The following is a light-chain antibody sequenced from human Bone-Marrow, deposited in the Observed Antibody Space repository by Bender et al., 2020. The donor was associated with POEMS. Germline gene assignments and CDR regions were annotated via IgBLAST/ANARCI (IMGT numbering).Light chain of an antibody. CDR3: SSYTSSNTWV. V-gene: IGLV2-14*03. CDR2: DVT. CDR1: SSDVGGYNS. J-gene: IGLJ3*02. Sequence: QSALTQPPSASASPGQSVTIPCIGTSSDVGGYNSVSWYQQHPGKAPQLIIYDVTFRPSGVSTRFSGSRSGDTASLTISGLQAEDEATYFCSSYTSSNTWVFGRGTKVTVL.